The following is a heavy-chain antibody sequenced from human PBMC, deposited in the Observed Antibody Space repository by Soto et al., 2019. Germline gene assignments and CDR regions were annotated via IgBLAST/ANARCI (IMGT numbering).Heavy chain of an antibody. CDR2: ITPSGGNT. Sequence: EVQLLESGGGLVQPGGSLRLSCAASGFSFSTYAMTWVRQAPGKGLEWVSTITPSGGNTYYADSVKVRFTITRDNSEKTLFLHMNSLRAEDTAVYYCAGRYCPNGVCYTNFYYYMDIWCEGTSVTVSS. CDR1: GFSFSTYA. V-gene: IGHV3-23*01. CDR3: AGRYCPNGVCYTNFYYYMDI. D-gene: IGHD2-8*01. J-gene: IGHJ6*03.